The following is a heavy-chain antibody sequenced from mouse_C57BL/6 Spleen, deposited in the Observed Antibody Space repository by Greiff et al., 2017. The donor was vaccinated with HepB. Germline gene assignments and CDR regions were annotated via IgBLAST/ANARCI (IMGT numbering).Heavy chain of an antibody. CDR3: ARWLLRHWYFDV. J-gene: IGHJ1*03. V-gene: IGHV1-19*01. D-gene: IGHD2-3*01. Sequence: VQLQQSGPVLVKPGASVKMSCKASGYTFTDYYMNWVKQSHGKSLEWIGVINPYNGGTSYNQKFKGKATLTVDKSSSTAYMELNSLTSEDSAVYYCARWLLRHWYFDVWGTGTTVTVSS. CDR1: GYTFTDYY. CDR2: INPYNGGT.